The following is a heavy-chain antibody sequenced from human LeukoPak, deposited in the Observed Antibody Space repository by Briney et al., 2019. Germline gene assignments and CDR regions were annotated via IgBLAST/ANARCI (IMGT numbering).Heavy chain of an antibody. Sequence: SETLSLTCTVSGGSISSYYWSWIRQPPGKGLEWIGYIYYSGSTNYNPSLKSRVTISVDTSKNQFSLKLSSVTAADTAVYYCAREAGDYVWGSYRPHLDIWGQGTMVTVSS. V-gene: IGHV4-59*01. J-gene: IGHJ3*02. CDR2: IYYSGST. D-gene: IGHD3-16*02. CDR1: GGSISSYY. CDR3: AREAGDYVWGSYRPHLDI.